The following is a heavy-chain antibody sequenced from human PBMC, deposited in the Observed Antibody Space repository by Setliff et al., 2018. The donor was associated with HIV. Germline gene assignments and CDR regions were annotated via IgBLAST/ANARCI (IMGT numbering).Heavy chain of an antibody. D-gene: IGHD3-22*01. J-gene: IGHJ4*02. Sequence: SETLSLTCTASYATLSTADYYWTWIRQPPGKGLEWIGEINHSGSTNYNPSLKSRVTISVDTSKNQFSLKLSSVTAADTAVYYCASIGHYYDSSGYSEPYYFDYWGQGTLVTVSS. CDR1: YATLSTADYY. CDR3: ASIGHYYDSSGYSEPYYFDY. CDR2: INHSGST. V-gene: IGHV4-34*01.